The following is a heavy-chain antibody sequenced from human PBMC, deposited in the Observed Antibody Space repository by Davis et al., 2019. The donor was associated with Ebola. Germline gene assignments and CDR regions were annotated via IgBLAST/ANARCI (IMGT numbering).Heavy chain of an antibody. CDR3: ARDQSSSWYRLDY. J-gene: IGHJ4*02. V-gene: IGHV4-4*02. D-gene: IGHD6-13*01. CDR1: GGSISSSNW. Sequence: SETLSLTCAVSGGSISSSNWWSWVRQPPGKGLEWIGEIYHSGSTNYNPSLKSRVTISVDTSKNQFSLKLSSVTAADTAVYYCARDQSSSWYRLDYWGQGTLVTVSS. CDR2: IYHSGST.